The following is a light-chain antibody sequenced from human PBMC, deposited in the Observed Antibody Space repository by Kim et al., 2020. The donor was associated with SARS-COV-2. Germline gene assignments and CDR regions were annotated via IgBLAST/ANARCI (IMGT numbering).Light chain of an antibody. CDR2: GAS. CDR3: QQYDSSTWT. J-gene: IGKJ1*01. CDR1: QSVSSSF. V-gene: IGKV3-20*01. Sequence: EIVLTQSPGTLSLSPGQRATLSCRASQSVSSSFLAWYQQKPGQAPRLLIFGASSRATGIPDRFSGSGSGTDFTLTISRLEPEDFAVYYCQQYDSSTWTFGQRTKVDIK.